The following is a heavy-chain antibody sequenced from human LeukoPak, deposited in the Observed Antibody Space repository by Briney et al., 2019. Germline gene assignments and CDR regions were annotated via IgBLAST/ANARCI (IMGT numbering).Heavy chain of an antibody. CDR3: ARARYSNTWLDY. J-gene: IGHJ4*02. Sequence: PGGSLRLSCAASGFTFSNYEMSWVRQAPGKGLEWLSYIGTSGGGIQYADSVKGRFTISRDNAKNSLYLQMNSLRAEDTAVYYCARARYSNTWLDYWGQGALVTVSS. D-gene: IGHD6-13*01. CDR2: IGTSGGGI. CDR1: GFTFSNYE. V-gene: IGHV3-48*03.